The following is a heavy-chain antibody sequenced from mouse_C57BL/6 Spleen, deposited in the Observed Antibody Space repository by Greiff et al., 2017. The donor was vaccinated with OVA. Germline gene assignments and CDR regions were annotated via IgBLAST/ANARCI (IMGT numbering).Heavy chain of an antibody. Sequence: EVKLQESGGGLVKPGGSLKLSCAASGFTFSDYGMHWVRQAPEKGLEWVAYISSGSSTIYYADTVKGRFTISRDNAKNTLFLQMTSLRSEDTAMYYCARGITTVVEDYFDYWGQGTTLTVSS. CDR1: GFTFSDYG. CDR3: ARGITTVVEDYFDY. V-gene: IGHV5-17*01. D-gene: IGHD1-1*01. CDR2: ISSGSSTI. J-gene: IGHJ2*01.